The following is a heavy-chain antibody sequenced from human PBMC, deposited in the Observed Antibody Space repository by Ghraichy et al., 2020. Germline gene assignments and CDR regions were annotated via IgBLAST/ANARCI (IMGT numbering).Heavy chain of an antibody. D-gene: IGHD1-20*01. J-gene: IGHJ4*02. V-gene: IGHV4-59*08. Sequence: SETLSLTCTVSGGSISSYYWSWIRQPPGKGLEWIGYIYYSGTTNYNPSLKSRVTISVDTSKNQFSLKLSSVTAADTAVYYCASNGAPYNWNPYYFDYWGQGTLVTVSS. CDR3: ASNGAPYNWNPYYFDY. CDR2: IYYSGTT. CDR1: GGSISSYY.